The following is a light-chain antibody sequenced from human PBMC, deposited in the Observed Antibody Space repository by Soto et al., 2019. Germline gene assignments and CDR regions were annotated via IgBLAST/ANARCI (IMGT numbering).Light chain of an antibody. CDR3: QQLYSYPHT. Sequence: DIQLTQSPSFLSASVGDRVTITCRASQGISTYLAWYQQKSGKAPKLLIYVASTLQSGVPSRFSGSGSGTEFTVTISSLQPEDLAIYYCQQLYSYPHTFGQGTKLEI. CDR1: QGISTY. V-gene: IGKV1-9*01. CDR2: VAS. J-gene: IGKJ2*01.